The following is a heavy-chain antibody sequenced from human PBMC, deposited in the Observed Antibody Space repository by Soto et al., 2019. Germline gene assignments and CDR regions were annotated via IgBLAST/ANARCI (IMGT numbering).Heavy chain of an antibody. V-gene: IGHV3-21*01. Sequence: EVQLVESGGGLVKPGGSLRLSCAASGFTFNNYTMEWVRQAPGKGLDWLSSISRSSTNIFYADSVKGRFTVSRDNANNVLYLQINSLSAEDTAIYYCARDLKVAASNSYFYYGMDVWGQGTTVTVSS. D-gene: IGHD6-19*01. J-gene: IGHJ6*02. CDR3: ARDLKVAASNSYFYYGMDV. CDR2: ISRSSTNI. CDR1: GFTFNNYT.